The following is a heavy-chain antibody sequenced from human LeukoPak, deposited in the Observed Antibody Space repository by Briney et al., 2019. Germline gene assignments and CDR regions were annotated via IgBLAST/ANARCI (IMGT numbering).Heavy chain of an antibody. Sequence: GGSLRLSCAASGFTFSSYWMHWVRQAPGKGLVWVSHIKTDGSTTAYADSVKGRFTISRDNAKNTLYLQMNSLRAEDTAVYYCLRDYGGSWGQGTLVAVS. D-gene: IGHD4-23*01. J-gene: IGHJ4*02. CDR2: IKTDGSTT. V-gene: IGHV3-74*01. CDR1: GFTFSSYW. CDR3: LRDYGGS.